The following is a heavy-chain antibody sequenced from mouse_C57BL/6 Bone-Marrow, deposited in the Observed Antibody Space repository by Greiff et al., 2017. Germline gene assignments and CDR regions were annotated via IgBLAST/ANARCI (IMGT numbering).Heavy chain of an antibody. CDR3: ARSHYYGSSWDYFDY. J-gene: IGHJ2*01. D-gene: IGHD1-1*01. Sequence: EVKLQESGPGLAKPSQSLSLSCSVTGYSITSDYWNWIRKFPGNKLEYMGYISYSGSTYYNPSLKSRISITRDTSKNQYYLQLNSVTTEDTATYYCARSHYYGSSWDYFDYWGQGTTLTVSS. V-gene: IGHV3-8*01. CDR1: GYSITSDY. CDR2: ISYSGST.